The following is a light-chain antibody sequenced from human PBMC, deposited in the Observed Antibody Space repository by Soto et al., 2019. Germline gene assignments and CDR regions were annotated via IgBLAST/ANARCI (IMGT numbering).Light chain of an antibody. J-gene: IGLJ3*02. V-gene: IGLV2-8*01. CDR2: EVS. CDR3: NSYAGSNNCV. Sequence: QSALTQPASVSGSPGQSITISCTGTSSDVGGYNYVSWYQQHPGKAPKLMIYEVSKRPSGVPDRFSGSKSGNTASLTVSGHQFEGEVDYSRNSYAGSNNCVFGGGTKLTVL. CDR1: SSDVGGYNY.